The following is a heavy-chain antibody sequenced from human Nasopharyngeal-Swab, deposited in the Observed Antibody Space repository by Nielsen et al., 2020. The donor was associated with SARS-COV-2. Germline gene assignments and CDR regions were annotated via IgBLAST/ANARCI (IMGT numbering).Heavy chain of an antibody. V-gene: IGHV3-74*01. J-gene: IGHJ2*01. CDR3: ARDGNLRTVRYFDL. CDR1: GFTFSAYW. Sequence: GESLKISCTASGFTFSAYWMYWVRQAPGKGLVWVSRINSDGSNTAYADSVKGRFSISRDNAKNTVYLQMNSLRAEDTAVYYCARDGNLRTVRYFDLWGRGSLVTVSS. CDR2: INSDGSNT. D-gene: IGHD4-17*01.